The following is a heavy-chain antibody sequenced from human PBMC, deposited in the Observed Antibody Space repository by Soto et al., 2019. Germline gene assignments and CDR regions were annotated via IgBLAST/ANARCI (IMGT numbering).Heavy chain of an antibody. CDR2: IYYSGST. J-gene: IGHJ6*03. CDR3: ARASFWRGYYTGAYYYYMDV. CDR1: GGSISNYY. Sequence: PSETLSLTCTVSGGSISNYYRSLIRQPQGKGLEWIGYIYYSGSTNYNPSLKSRVTISVDTSKNQFSLKLSSVTAADTAVYYCARASFWRGYYTGAYYYYMDVWGKGTTVTVSS. D-gene: IGHD3-3*01. V-gene: IGHV4-59*01.